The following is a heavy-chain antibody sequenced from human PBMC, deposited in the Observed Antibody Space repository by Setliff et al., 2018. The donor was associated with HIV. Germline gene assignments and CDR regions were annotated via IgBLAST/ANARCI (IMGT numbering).Heavy chain of an antibody. CDR3: AMTDYGGNSGGNYFDY. D-gene: IGHD4-17*01. V-gene: IGHV1-18*01. CDR2: ISPYNGHT. J-gene: IGHJ4*02. CDR1: GYTFTTYD. Sequence: ASVKVSCKASGYTFTTYDITWVRQAPGQGLEWLGWISPYNGHTNFAQKFQGRVTMTTDTATSTAYMEVRSLRSDDTAVYYCAMTDYGGNSGGNYFDYWGQGSLVTVSS.